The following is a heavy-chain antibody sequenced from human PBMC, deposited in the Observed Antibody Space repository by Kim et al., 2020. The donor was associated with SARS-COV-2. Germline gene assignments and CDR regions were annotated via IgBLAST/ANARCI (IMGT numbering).Heavy chain of an antibody. Sequence: GGSLRLSCAASGFTFDDYAMHWVRQAPGKGLEWVSGISWNSGSIGYADSVKGRFTISRDNAKNSLYLQMNSLRAEDTALYYCAKGHSADYYDSSGYYPRSNNWFDPWGQGTLVTVSS. CDR2: ISWNSGSI. D-gene: IGHD3-22*01. CDR3: AKGHSADYYDSSGYYPRSNNWFDP. V-gene: IGHV3-9*01. CDR1: GFTFDDYA. J-gene: IGHJ5*02.